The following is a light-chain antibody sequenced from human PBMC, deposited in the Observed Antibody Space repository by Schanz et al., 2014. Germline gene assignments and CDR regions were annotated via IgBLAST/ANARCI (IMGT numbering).Light chain of an antibody. CDR2: DVS. Sequence: QSVLTQPASVSGSPGQSITISCTGTSSDVGGYNYVSWYQQHPGKAPKLMIYDVSNRPSGVSNRFSGSKSGNTASLTVSGLQAEDEADYSCSSYALSTTFVIFGGGTKLTVL. J-gene: IGLJ2*01. CDR1: SSDVGGYNY. V-gene: IGLV2-14*01. CDR3: SSYALSTTFVI.